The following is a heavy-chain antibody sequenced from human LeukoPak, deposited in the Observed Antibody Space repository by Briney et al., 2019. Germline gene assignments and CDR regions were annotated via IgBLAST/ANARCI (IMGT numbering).Heavy chain of an antibody. J-gene: IGHJ5*02. V-gene: IGHV3-9*01. CDR1: GFTFDDYA. CDR3: ARSWTGYCSSTSCYHH. Sequence: GGSLRLSCAASGFTFDDYAMHWVRQAPGKGLEWVSGISWNSGSIGYADSVKGRFTISRDNAKNSLYLQMNSLRAEDTAVYYCARSWTGYCSSTSCYHHWGQGTLVTVSS. CDR2: ISWNSGSI. D-gene: IGHD2-2*01.